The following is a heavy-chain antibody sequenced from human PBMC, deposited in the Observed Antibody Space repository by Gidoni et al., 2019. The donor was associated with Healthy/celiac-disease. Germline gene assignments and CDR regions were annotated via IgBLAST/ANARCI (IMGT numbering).Heavy chain of an antibody. V-gene: IGHV5-51*01. CDR3: ARQYMCDY. J-gene: IGHJ4*02. D-gene: IGHD1-20*01. Sequence: EVQLVQSAAEVRKPGESLKISCKASGYSFPNYWIGWVRQMPGKGLEWMGIIYPGYSDTKYSPSFQGQVTISADKSTSTSYLQWSSLKASDTAIYYCARQYMCDYWGQGTLVTVSS. CDR2: IYPGYSDT. CDR1: GYSFPNYW.